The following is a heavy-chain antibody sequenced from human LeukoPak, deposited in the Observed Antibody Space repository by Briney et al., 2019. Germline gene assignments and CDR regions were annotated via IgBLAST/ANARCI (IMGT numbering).Heavy chain of an antibody. V-gene: IGHV1-2*06. J-gene: IGHJ4*02. CDR1: GYTFIDYY. D-gene: IGHD4-23*01. Sequence: ASVKVSCKASGYTFIDYYMHWVRQAPGQGLEWMGRINPSSGGTNYAQKFQGRVTITRDTSASTAYMELSSLRSEDTAVFYCAREGGNSDFDYWGQGTLVTVSS. CDR3: AREGGNSDFDY. CDR2: INPSSGGT.